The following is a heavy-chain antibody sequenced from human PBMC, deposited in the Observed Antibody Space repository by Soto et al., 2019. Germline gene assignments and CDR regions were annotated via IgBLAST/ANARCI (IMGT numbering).Heavy chain of an antibody. J-gene: IGHJ6*02. CDR2: ISGSGGST. CDR3: AKGLRYYYYYGMDV. Sequence: GGSLRLSCAASGFTFSSYAMSWVRQAPGKGLEWVSAISGSGGSTYYADSVKGRFTISRDNSKNTLYLQMNSLRAEDTAVYYCAKGLRYYYYYGMDVWGQGTTVTVSS. D-gene: IGHD4-17*01. CDR1: GFTFSSYA. V-gene: IGHV3-23*01.